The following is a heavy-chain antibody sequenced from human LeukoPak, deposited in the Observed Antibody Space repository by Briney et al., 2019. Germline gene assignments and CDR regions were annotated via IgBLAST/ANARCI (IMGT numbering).Heavy chain of an antibody. CDR3: ARVGATYGDTLEYDF. V-gene: IGHV1-46*01. CDR2: IHPSGGST. D-gene: IGHD4-17*01. Sequence: GASVKVSCKASGYTFTTYYIHWVRQAPGQGREWMGVIHPSGGSTTYAQMFQGRVTMTSDASTSTAYMEMRSLKSDDTAIYYCARVGATYGDTLEYDFWGQGTLVSVSS. CDR1: GYTFTTYY. J-gene: IGHJ4*02.